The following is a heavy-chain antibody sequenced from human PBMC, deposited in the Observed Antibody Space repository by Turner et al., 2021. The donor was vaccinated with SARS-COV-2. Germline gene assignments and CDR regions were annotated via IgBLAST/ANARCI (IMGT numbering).Heavy chain of an antibody. J-gene: IGHJ4*02. V-gene: IGHV3-53*01. D-gene: IGHD2-15*01. Sequence: EVQLVEPGGGSIQPGGSLRLSCAVSGSTFSSNCMSWVRQAPGKGLEWVSVICRGSTYYADSVRGRFSISRDNSKNSLYLQMNSLRAEDTAVYYCAGEGYCSGGTCEGPFDFWGQGTLVTVSS. CDR1: GSTFSSNC. CDR3: AGEGYCSGGTCEGPFDF. CDR2: ICRGST.